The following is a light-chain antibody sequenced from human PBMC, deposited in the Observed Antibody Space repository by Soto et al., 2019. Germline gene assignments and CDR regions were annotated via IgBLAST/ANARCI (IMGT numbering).Light chain of an antibody. J-gene: IGLJ2*01. CDR1: TSDVGGYNY. V-gene: IGLV2-8*01. CDR3: SSYAGSKNFIL. CDR2: EVN. Sequence: QSALTQPPSASGSPGQSVTISCTGTTSDVGGYNYVSWYQLHPGKVPKLIISEVNKRPSGVPDRFSGSTSGSTASLTVSGLQAEDEADYFCSSYAGSKNFILFGGGTKLTVL.